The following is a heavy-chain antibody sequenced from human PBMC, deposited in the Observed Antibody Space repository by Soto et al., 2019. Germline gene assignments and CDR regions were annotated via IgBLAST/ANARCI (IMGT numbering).Heavy chain of an antibody. CDR2: ISSSSSTI. J-gene: IGHJ6*03. CDR3: ARAGVRFQPRNMDV. D-gene: IGHD3-3*01. CDR1: GFTFSDYY. V-gene: IGHV3-11*01. Sequence: PVGSLRLSCAASGFTFSDYYMSWIRQAPGKGLEWVSYISSSSSTIYYADSVKGRFTISRDNAKNSLYLQMNSLRAEDTAVYYCARAGVRFQPRNMDVWGKGTTVTVSS.